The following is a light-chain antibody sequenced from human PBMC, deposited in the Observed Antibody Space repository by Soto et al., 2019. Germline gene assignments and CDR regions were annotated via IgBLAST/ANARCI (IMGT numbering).Light chain of an antibody. J-gene: IGKJ5*01. CDR2: HAS. V-gene: IGKV1-39*01. CDR1: QRISSY. Sequence: DIQMTQSPSSVSASVGDRVTITCRASQRISSYLNWYQQKAGTAPKVMIYHASNLQSGVPSRFGGSGSGTHFILTITHPQPEEFATYYCQQFNSLFGQGTRLEIK. CDR3: QQFNSL.